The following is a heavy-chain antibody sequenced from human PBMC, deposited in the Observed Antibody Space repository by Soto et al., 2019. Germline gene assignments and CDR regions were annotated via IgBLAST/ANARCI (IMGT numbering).Heavy chain of an antibody. CDR3: AKGVAYYDILTGYQPQYYFDY. Sequence: GSLRLSCAASGFTFSSYAMSWVRQAPGKGLEWVSAISGSGGSTYYADSVKGRFTISRDNSKNTLYLQMNSLRAEDTAVYYCAKGVAYYDILTGYQPQYYFDYWGQGTLVTVSS. D-gene: IGHD3-9*01. CDR2: ISGSGGST. J-gene: IGHJ4*02. CDR1: GFTFSSYA. V-gene: IGHV3-23*01.